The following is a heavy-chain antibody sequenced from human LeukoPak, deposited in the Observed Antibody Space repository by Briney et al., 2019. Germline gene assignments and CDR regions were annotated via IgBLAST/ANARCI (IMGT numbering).Heavy chain of an antibody. J-gene: IGHJ4*02. D-gene: IGHD2-2*03. Sequence: SETLSLTCGVSGYSISRGYYWAWIRQPPGKGLEWIGTIYHTGSTYYTPSLGSRVTISVDTSKNEFSLNLNSVTAADTAVYYCARAGWIITRGIDYWGQGALVTVSS. V-gene: IGHV4-38-2*01. CDR2: IYHTGST. CDR1: GYSISRGYY. CDR3: ARAGWIITRGIDY.